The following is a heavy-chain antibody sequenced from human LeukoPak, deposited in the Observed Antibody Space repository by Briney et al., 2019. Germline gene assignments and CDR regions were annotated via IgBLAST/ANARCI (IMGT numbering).Heavy chain of an antibody. J-gene: IGHJ4*02. CDR2: IYYSGST. CDR1: RGSISSYY. CDR3: ARVGGDFLDVDY. Sequence: SETLSLTCTVSRGSISSYYWSWIRQPPGKGLEWIGYIYYSGSTNYNPSLKSRVTISVDTSKNQFSLKLSSVAAADTAVYYCARVGGDFLDVDYWGQGTLVTVSS. D-gene: IGHD2-21*02. V-gene: IGHV4-59*01.